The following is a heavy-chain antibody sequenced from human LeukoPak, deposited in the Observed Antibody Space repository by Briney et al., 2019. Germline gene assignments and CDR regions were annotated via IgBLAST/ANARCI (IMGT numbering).Heavy chain of an antibody. V-gene: IGHV3-30*02. CDR3: AKGSKEVLFTRDHYMDV. CDR2: IRYDGSNK. J-gene: IGHJ6*03. D-gene: IGHD3-3*01. Sequence: GSLRLSCAVSGFTFSSYAMHWVRQAPGKGLEWVAFIRYDGSNKYYADSVKGRFTISRDNSKNTLYLQVNSLRAEDTAVYYCAKGSKEVLFTRDHYMDVWGKGTTVTISS. CDR1: GFTFSSYA.